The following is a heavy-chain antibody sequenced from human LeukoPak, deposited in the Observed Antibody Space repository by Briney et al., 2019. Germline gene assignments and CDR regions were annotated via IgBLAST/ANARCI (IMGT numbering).Heavy chain of an antibody. J-gene: IGHJ4*02. CDR3: AVNHPQLLYPGQFDY. D-gene: IGHD2-2*02. CDR1: GYTFTGYY. V-gene: IGHV1-2*02. CDR2: INPNSGGT. Sequence: ASVKVSCKASGYTFTGYYMHWVRQAPGQGLEWMGWINPNSGGTNYAQKFQGRVTMTRDTSISTAYMELSRLRSDDTAVYYCAVNHPQLLYPGQFDYWGQGTLVTVSS.